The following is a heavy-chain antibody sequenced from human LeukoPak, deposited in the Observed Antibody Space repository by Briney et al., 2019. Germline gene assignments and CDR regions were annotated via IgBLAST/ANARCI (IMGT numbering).Heavy chain of an antibody. Sequence: SETLSLTCTVSGGSISSGTYYWTWLRQPAGTGLEWIGRIYTSGSTNYNPSLKSRVTISVDTSKNQFSLKLSSVTAADTAVYYCARDNYGSGTYIGYWGQGTLVTVSS. CDR1: GGSISSGTYY. J-gene: IGHJ4*02. CDR2: IYTSGST. D-gene: IGHD3-10*01. V-gene: IGHV4-61*02. CDR3: ARDNYGSGTYIGY.